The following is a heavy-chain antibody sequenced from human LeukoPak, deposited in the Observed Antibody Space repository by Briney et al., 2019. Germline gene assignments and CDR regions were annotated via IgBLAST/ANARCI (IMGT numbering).Heavy chain of an antibody. Sequence: SETLSLTCTVSGDXMNNYYWTWIRQPPGKGLDWIGDICYSGNTNYNPSLKSRVTISLDTSKNKFSLKLTSVTAADTAMYYCARRTAKTPNYFDYWGQGALVTVSA. V-gene: IGHV4-59*08. CDR2: ICYSGNT. CDR3: ARRTAKTPNYFDY. J-gene: IGHJ4*02. D-gene: IGHD1-1*01. CDR1: GDXMNNYY.